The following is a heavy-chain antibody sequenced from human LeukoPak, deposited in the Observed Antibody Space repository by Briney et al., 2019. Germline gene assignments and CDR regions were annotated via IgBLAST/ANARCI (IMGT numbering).Heavy chain of an antibody. CDR1: GGSFSGYY. V-gene: IGHV4-34*01. CDR2: INHSGST. D-gene: IGHD1-7*01. J-gene: IGHJ4*02. CDR3: AGYNWNYWPDY. Sequence: SETLSLTCAVYGGSFSGYYWSWIRQPPGKGLEWIGEINHSGSTNYNPSLKSRVTISVDTSKNQFSLKLSSVTAADTAVYYCAGYNWNYWPDYWGQGTLVTVSS.